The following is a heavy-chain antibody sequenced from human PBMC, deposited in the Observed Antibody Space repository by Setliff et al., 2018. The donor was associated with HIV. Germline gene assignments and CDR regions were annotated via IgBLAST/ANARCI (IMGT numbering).Heavy chain of an antibody. D-gene: IGHD2-15*01. CDR1: GFSFSNAW. CDR2: GYTKTDGGTT. V-gene: IGHV3-15*07. Sequence: LRLSCAASGFSFSNAWMDWVRQAPGKGLEWVGRGYTKTDGGTTDYAAPVKGRFTISRDNSKNTLYLQLSSLRPEDTAVYYCASARIPTGGVSTSLDFWGLGTLVTVSS. CDR3: ASARIPTGGVSTSLDF. J-gene: IGHJ4*02.